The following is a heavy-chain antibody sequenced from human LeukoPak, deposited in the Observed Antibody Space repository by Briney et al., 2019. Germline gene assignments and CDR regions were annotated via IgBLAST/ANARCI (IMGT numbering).Heavy chain of an antibody. J-gene: IGHJ4*02. CDR2: IYYSGST. V-gene: IGHV4-39*01. D-gene: IGHD1-14*01. CDR3: AKRNQMRVFDY. Sequence: SETLSLTCTVSGGSISSSSYYWGWIRQPPGKGLEWIGSIYYSGSTYYNPSLKSRVTISVDTSKNQFSLKLSSVTAAGTAVYYCAKRNQMRVFDYWGQGTLVTVSS. CDR1: GGSISSSSYY.